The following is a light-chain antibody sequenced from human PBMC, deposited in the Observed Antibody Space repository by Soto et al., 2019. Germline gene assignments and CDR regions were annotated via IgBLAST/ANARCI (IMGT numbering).Light chain of an antibody. CDR2: DVS. CDR3: SSYTSSSTLGYV. CDR1: SSDIGGYKY. Sequence: QSVLTQPASVSGSPGQSITISCTGTSSDIGGYKYVSWYQQHPGKAPKLMIYDVSNRPSGVSNRFSGSKSGNAATLTISGLQGEDEAEYYCSSYTSSSTLGYVFGTGTKVTVL. V-gene: IGLV2-14*01. J-gene: IGLJ1*01.